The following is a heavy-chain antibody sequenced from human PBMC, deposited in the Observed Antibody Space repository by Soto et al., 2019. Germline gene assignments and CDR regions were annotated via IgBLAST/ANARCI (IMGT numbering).Heavy chain of an antibody. D-gene: IGHD1-1*01. CDR1: GLPLSCKKY. J-gene: IGHJ3*01. Sequence: GGSLRLPCASFGLPLSCKKYVAWVRQAPGKGLEWVSALYDVDGSFYADSVKGRFTTSSDSSKTTVYLQMNDLRPDDTAVYYCATWHEREHAYDVWGQGTKVTVSS. CDR3: ATWHEREHAYDV. CDR2: LYDVDGS. V-gene: IGHV3-53*01.